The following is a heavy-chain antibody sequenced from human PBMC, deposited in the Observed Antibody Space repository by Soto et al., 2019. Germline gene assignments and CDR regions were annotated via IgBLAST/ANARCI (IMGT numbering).Heavy chain of an antibody. Sequence: GGSLRLSCAASGFTFSSYAMHWVRQAPGKGLEWVAVISYDGSNKYYADSVKGRFTISRDNSKNTLYLQMNSLRAEDTAVYYCARDQSFSGRVKPIYYYSYGMDVWGQGTTVTVSS. J-gene: IGHJ6*02. CDR3: ARDQSFSGRVKPIYYYSYGMDV. D-gene: IGHD3-3*01. V-gene: IGHV3-30-3*01. CDR2: ISYDGSNK. CDR1: GFTFSSYA.